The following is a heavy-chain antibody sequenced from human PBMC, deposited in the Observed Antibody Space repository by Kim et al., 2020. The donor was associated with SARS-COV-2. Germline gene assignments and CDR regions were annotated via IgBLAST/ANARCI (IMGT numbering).Heavy chain of an antibody. CDR3: ARQRRVTSPFDP. CDR1: GGSISSSSYY. J-gene: IGHJ5*02. Sequence: SETLSLTCTVSGGSISSSSYYWGWIRQPPGKGLEWIGSIYYSGTTYYNPSLKSRVTISTDTSKNQFSLKLTSVTAADTAVYFCARQRRVTSPFDPWGQGTLVTVSS. D-gene: IGHD4-4*01. CDR2: IYYSGTT. V-gene: IGHV4-39*01.